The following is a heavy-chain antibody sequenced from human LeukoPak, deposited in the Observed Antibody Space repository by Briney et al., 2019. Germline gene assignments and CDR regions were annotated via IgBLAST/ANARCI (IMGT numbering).Heavy chain of an antibody. CDR1: GFTFSSYW. J-gene: IGHJ4*02. CDR3: ARDGYYYDSSSYVGSFDY. D-gene: IGHD3-22*01. V-gene: IGHV3-7*01. CDR2: IKQDGSEK. Sequence: GGSLRLSCAASGFTFSSYWMSWVRQAPGKGLEWVANIKQDGSEKYYVDSVKGRFTISRDNAKNSLYLQMNSLRAEDTAVYYCARDGYYYDSSSYVGSFDYWGQGTLVTVSS.